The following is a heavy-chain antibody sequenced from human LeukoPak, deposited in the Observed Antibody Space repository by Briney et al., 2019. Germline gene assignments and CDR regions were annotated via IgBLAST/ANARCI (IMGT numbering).Heavy chain of an antibody. V-gene: IGHV1-8*01. CDR2: MNPNSGNT. D-gene: IGHD3-22*01. CDR1: GYTFTSYD. CDR3: ARDLGYYYDSSGYSFDY. J-gene: IGHJ4*02. Sequence: ASVKVSCKASGYTFTSYDINWVRQATGQGLEWMGWMNPNSGNTGYAQKFQGRVTMTRNTSISTAYMELRSLRSDDTAVYYCARDLGYYYDSSGYSFDYWGQGTLVTVSS.